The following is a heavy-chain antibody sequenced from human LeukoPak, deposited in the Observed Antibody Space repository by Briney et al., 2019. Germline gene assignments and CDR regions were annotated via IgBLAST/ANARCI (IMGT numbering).Heavy chain of an antibody. CDR2: ISSSGSTI. Sequence: GGSLRLSCAASGFTFSSYEMNWVRQAPGKGLEWVSYISSSGSTIYYADSVKGRFTISRDNAKNSLYLQMNSLRAEDTAVYYRARDHSRWGLDYWGQGTLVTVSS. CDR1: GFTFSSYE. J-gene: IGHJ4*02. D-gene: IGHD7-27*01. CDR3: ARDHSRWGLDY. V-gene: IGHV3-48*03.